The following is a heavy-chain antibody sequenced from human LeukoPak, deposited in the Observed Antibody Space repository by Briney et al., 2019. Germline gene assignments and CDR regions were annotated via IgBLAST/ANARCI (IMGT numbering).Heavy chain of an antibody. CDR1: GYTFTSYD. D-gene: IGHD5-12*01. J-gene: IGHJ6*03. CDR3: ARKAVDIVATIRDYCYYMDV. V-gene: IGHV1-8*01. Sequence: ASVKVSCKASGYTFTSYDINWVRQATGQGLEWMGWMNPNSGNTGYAQKFQGRVTMTRNTSISTAYMELSSLRSEDTAVYYCARKAVDIVATIRDYCYYMDVWGKGTTVTISS. CDR2: MNPNSGNT.